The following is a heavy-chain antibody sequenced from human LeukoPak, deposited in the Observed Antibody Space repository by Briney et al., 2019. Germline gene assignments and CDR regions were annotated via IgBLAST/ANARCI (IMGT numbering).Heavy chain of an antibody. D-gene: IGHD6-13*01. CDR3: ARGSSSSSWYFDY. J-gene: IGHJ4*02. Sequence: SQTLSLTCAISGDSFSSNSATWTWIRQSPSRGLEWLGRTYFRSRWFNDSAVSVKSRITNNPDTSKNQFSLQLNSVTPEDTAVYYCARGSSSSSWYFDYWGQGTLVTVSS. CDR2: TYFRSRWFN. CDR1: GDSFSSNSAT. V-gene: IGHV6-1*01.